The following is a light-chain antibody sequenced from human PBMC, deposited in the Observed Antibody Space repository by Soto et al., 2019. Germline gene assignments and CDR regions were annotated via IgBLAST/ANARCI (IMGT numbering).Light chain of an antibody. Sequence: DIVMTQSPDSLAVSLGERATINCKSSQSVLYSSNNKNYLAWYQQKPGQPPKLLIYWASTRESGVPDRFSGSGSGTDFTLTISSLQAEDVAVYYGQQYYSTPPGGYTFGQGTKLEIK. CDR2: WAS. CDR1: QSVLYSSNNKNY. V-gene: IGKV4-1*01. J-gene: IGKJ2*01. CDR3: QQYYSTPPGGYT.